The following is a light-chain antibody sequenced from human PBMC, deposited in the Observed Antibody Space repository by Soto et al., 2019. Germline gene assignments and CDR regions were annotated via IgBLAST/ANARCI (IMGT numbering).Light chain of an antibody. CDR3: QHYNSYSEA. CDR1: QTISSW. V-gene: IGKV1-5*03. Sequence: DIQMTQSPSTLSGSVGDRVTITCRASQTISSWLAWYQQKPGKAPKLLIYKASTLKSGVPSRFSGSGSGTEFTLTSSSLQPDDFETYYCQHYNSYSEALGQGTKVDIK. J-gene: IGKJ1*01. CDR2: KAS.